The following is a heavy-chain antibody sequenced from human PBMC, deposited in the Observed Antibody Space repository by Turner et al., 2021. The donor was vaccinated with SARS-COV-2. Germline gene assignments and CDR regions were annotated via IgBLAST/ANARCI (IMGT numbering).Heavy chain of an antibody. D-gene: IGHD3-22*01. CDR1: GFTFSSYS. J-gene: IGHJ3*02. Sequence: EVQRVEPGGGLVKRGGSLRHPCAASGFTFSSYSMDWVRQAPGKGLELVSSISSSGSYIYYVDSVKGRFTISRDNAKNSLYLQMNSLRAEDTAVYYCARWGPNYYDSSGYYPDAFAIWGQGTMVTVSS. CDR2: ISSSGSYI. V-gene: IGHV3-21*01. CDR3: ARWGPNYYDSSGYYPDAFAI.